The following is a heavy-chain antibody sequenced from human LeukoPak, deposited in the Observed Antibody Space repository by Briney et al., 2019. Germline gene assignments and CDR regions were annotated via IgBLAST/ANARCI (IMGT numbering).Heavy chain of an antibody. Sequence: PGRSLRLSCAASGFTFDDYAMHWVRQAPGKGLEWVSGISWNSGSIGYADSVKGRFTISRDNSKNTLYLQMNSLRAEDTAVYYCAKVPFRPYYYYMDVWGKGTTVTVSS. V-gene: IGHV3-9*01. J-gene: IGHJ6*03. CDR3: AKVPFRPYYYYMDV. CDR2: ISWNSGSI. CDR1: GFTFDDYA.